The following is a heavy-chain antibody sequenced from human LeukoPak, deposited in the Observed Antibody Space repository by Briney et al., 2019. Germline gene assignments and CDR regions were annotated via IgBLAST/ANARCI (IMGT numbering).Heavy chain of an antibody. CDR3: ARGTYSSSWYPVDY. V-gene: IGHV3-53*01. CDR2: IYSGGST. D-gene: IGHD6-13*01. J-gene: IGHJ4*02. Sequence: GGSLRLSCAASGFTVSSNYMSWVRQAPGKGLEWVSVIYSGGSTYYADSVKGRFTISRDNSKNTLYLQMNSLRAEDTAVYYCARGTYSSSWYPVDYWGKGTLVTVSS. CDR1: GFTVSSNY.